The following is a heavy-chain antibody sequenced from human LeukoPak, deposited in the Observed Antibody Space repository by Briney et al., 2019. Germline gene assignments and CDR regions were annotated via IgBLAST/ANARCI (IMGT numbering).Heavy chain of an antibody. Sequence: SETLSLTCAVYGGSFSSYYWGWIRQPPGKGLEWIGSIYYSGSTYYNPSLKSRVTISVDTSKNQFSLKLSSVTAADTAVYYCARDRRGDPVDYWGQGTLVTVSS. CDR3: ARDRRGDPVDY. CDR1: GGSFSSYY. CDR2: IYYSGST. V-gene: IGHV4-39*07. D-gene: IGHD3-16*01. J-gene: IGHJ4*02.